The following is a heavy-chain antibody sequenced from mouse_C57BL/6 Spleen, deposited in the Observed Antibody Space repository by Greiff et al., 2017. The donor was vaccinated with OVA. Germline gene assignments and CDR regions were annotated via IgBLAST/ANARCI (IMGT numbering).Heavy chain of an antibody. J-gene: IGHJ4*01. CDR1: GYAFSSSW. Sequence: QVQLQQSGPELVKPGASVKISCKASGYAFSSSWMNWVKQRPGKGLEWIGRIYPGDGDTNYNGKFKGKATLTADKSSSTAYMQLSSLTSEDSAVYFCARGPNWDGDYAMDYWGQGTSVTVSS. V-gene: IGHV1-82*01. CDR2: IYPGDGDT. CDR3: ARGPNWDGDYAMDY. D-gene: IGHD4-1*02.